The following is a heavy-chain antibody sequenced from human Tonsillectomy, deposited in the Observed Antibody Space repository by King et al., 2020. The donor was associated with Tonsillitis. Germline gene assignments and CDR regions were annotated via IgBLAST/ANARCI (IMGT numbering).Heavy chain of an antibody. J-gene: IGHJ6*02. D-gene: IGHD2-15*01. Sequence: VQLVESGAEVKKPGSSVKVSCKASGGTFSSYTISWVRQAPGQGLEWMGGIIPIFGTANYAQKFQGRVTITADESTSTAYMELSSLRSEDTAVYYCARDAGTVAAYYYYGMDVWGQGTTVTVSS. CDR3: ARDAGTVAAYYYYGMDV. CDR2: IIPIFGTA. V-gene: IGHV1-69*01. CDR1: GGTFSSYT.